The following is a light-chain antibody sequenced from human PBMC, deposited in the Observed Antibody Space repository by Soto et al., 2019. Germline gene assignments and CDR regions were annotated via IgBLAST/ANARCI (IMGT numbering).Light chain of an antibody. CDR3: EYYGSSIT. J-gene: IGKJ4*01. V-gene: IGKV3-20*01. CDR2: GTS. CDR1: QSIDNNH. Sequence: EIVLTQSPGTLSFSPGERVTLSCRASQSIDNNHLAWYQQRPGQAPRLLIHGTSNRATGIPDRFSGSGSGTDFTLTFSRLEPEDFAVYYCEYYGSSITFGGGTTGDIK.